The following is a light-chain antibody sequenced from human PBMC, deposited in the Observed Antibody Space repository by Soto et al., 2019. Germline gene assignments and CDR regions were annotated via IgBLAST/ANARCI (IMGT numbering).Light chain of an antibody. CDR2: AAS. J-gene: IGKJ1*01. CDR1: QGISKY. Sequence: DIQMTQSPSAMSASVGDRVTITCRASQGISKYLAWFQQRPGKVPRRLVYAASSLQSGVPSRFSGSGSGTEFTLTISSLQTADFGTYYCLQHTSYPWTFGQGTKVDI. V-gene: IGKV1-17*03. CDR3: LQHTSYPWT.